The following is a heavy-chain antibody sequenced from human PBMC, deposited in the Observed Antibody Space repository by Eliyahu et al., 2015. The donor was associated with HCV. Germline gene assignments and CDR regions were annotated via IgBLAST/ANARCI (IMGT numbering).Heavy chain of an antibody. Sequence: QVQLQQWGAGLLKPSETLSLACAVYGXSFGSYYWSWIRQPPGKGLEWLGEINYGGSTNYNPSLKSRVTISVDTSKNQFSLNVSPVAAADTAVYYCARWSGHAHYFDQWGQGTLVTVSS. J-gene: IGHJ4*02. D-gene: IGHD3-10*01. V-gene: IGHV4-34*01. CDR1: GXSFGSYY. CDR3: ARWSGHAHYFDQ. CDR2: INYGGST.